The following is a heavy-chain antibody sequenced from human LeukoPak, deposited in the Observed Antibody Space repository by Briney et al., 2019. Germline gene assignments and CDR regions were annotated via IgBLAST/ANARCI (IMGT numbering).Heavy chain of an antibody. Sequence: PSQTLSLTCTVSGGSISSGSYYWSWIRQPAGKGLEWIGRVYSSGSTNYNPSLKSRVTISVDTSKNQFSLKLSSVTAADTAVYYCARVYYSSSYDYWYFDLWGRGTLVTVSS. CDR2: VYSSGST. J-gene: IGHJ2*01. D-gene: IGHD6-13*01. V-gene: IGHV4-61*02. CDR3: ARVYYSSSYDYWYFDL. CDR1: GGSISSGSYY.